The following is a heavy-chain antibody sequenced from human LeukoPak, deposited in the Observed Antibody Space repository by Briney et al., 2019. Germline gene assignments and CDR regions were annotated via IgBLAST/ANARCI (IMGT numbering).Heavy chain of an antibody. D-gene: IGHD2-15*01. CDR2: IYTSGST. J-gene: IGHJ3*02. Sequence: SETLSLTCIVSGGSISSYYWSWIRQPAGKGLEWIGRIYTSGSTNYNPSLKSRVTMSVDTSKNQFSLKLSSVTAADTAVYYCAREGGCSGGSCQGAFDIWGQGTMVTVSS. V-gene: IGHV4-4*07. CDR3: AREGGCSGGSCQGAFDI. CDR1: GGSISSYY.